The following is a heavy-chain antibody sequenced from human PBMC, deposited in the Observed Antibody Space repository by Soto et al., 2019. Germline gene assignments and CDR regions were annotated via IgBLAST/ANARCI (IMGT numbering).Heavy chain of an antibody. CDR1: GDSVSSNSAA. V-gene: IGHV6-1*01. CDR2: TYYRSKWYN. CDR3: ARDQSLEVGATYYFDY. Sequence: QTLSLTCAISGDSVSSNSAAWNWIRQSPSRGLEWLGRTYYRSKWYNDYAVSVKSRITINPDTSKNQFSLQLNSVTPEDTAVYYCARDQSLEVGATYYFDYWGQGTLVTVSS. D-gene: IGHD1-26*01. J-gene: IGHJ4*02.